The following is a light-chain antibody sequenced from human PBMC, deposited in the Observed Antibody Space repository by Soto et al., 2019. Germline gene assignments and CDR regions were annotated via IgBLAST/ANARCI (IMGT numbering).Light chain of an antibody. CDR3: QLYGSSTLYT. CDR1: QSVTSNY. V-gene: IGKV3-20*01. J-gene: IGKJ2*01. CDR2: GSY. Sequence: EIVLTQSPGTLSLSPGERATLSCRASQSVTSNYLAWYQQKPGQAPRLLIFGSYRRATGIPDRFSGSGSGTEFTLTIKRLEPEDFVVYYCQLYGSSTLYTFAQGTKVDIK.